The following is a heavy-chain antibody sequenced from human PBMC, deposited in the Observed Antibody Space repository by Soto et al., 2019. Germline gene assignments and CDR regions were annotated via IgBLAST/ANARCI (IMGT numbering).Heavy chain of an antibody. D-gene: IGHD6-6*01. Sequence: GGSPRLSCAASGFTFSSYAMHWVRQAPGKGLEWVAVISYDGSNKYYADSVKGRFTISRDNSKNTLYLQMNSLRAEDTAVYYCARDQQSFDSSSYYGDFQHWGQGTLVTVSS. CDR3: ARDQQSFDSSSYYGDFQH. CDR1: GFTFSSYA. CDR2: ISYDGSNK. V-gene: IGHV3-30-3*01. J-gene: IGHJ1*01.